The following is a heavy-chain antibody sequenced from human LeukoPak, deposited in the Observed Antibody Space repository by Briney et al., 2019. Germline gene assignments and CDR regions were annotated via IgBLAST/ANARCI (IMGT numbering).Heavy chain of an antibody. CDR2: IVVGSGNT. V-gene: IGHV1-58*02. CDR3: AADPNVLLWFGEFNYYGMDV. D-gene: IGHD3-10*01. CDR1: GFTFTISA. Sequence: SVKVSCTASGFTFTISAMQWVRQARGQRLEWIGWIVVGSGNTNYAQKFQERVTITRDMSTSTAYMELSSLRSEDTAVYYCAADPNVLLWFGEFNYYGMDVWGQGTTVTVSS. J-gene: IGHJ6*02.